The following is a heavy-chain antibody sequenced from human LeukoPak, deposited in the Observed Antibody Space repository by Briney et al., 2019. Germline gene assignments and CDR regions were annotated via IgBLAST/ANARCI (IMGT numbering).Heavy chain of an antibody. V-gene: IGHV3-23*01. CDR2: ISGSGSST. J-gene: IGHJ4*02. CDR3: ANHDYGDYYFDY. CDR1: GFTFSSYA. Sequence: PGGSLRLSCAASGFTFSSYAMSWVRQAPGKGLEWVSAISGSGSSTYYADSVKGRFTISRDNSKNTLYLQMNSLRAEDTAVYYCANHDYGDYYFDYWGQGTLVTVSS. D-gene: IGHD4-17*01.